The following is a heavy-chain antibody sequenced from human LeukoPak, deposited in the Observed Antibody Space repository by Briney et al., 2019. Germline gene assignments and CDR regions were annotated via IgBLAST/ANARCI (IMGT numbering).Heavy chain of an antibody. Sequence: SETLSLTCTVSVGSISSHFWSWIRQPPGKGLEWIGYIHYSGSTNYNPSLKSRVTISLDTSMNQFSLNLSSVTAADTAVYYCARWYSSSFYYFDYWGQGTLVTVSS. CDR2: IHYSGST. J-gene: IGHJ4*02. V-gene: IGHV4-59*11. D-gene: IGHD6-13*01. CDR1: VGSISSHF. CDR3: ARWYSSSFYYFDY.